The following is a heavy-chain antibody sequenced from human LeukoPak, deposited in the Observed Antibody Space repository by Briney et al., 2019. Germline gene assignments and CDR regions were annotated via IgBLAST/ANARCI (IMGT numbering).Heavy chain of an antibody. Sequence: PGGSLRLSCAASGLTFSSYGMHWVRQAPGKGLEWVAGIWYDGSNTYYADSVKGRITISRDNSKNTLYPQMNSLRADDTAVYYCAKDPEYSSSGIDYWGQGTLVTVSS. J-gene: IGHJ4*02. V-gene: IGHV3-33*06. CDR2: IWYDGSNT. CDR1: GLTFSSYG. D-gene: IGHD6-13*01. CDR3: AKDPEYSSSGIDY.